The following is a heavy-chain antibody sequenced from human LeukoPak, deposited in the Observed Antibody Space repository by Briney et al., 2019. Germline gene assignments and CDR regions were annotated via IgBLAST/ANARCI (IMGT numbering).Heavy chain of an antibody. CDR1: GGSISGYY. CDR3: ARGRSGWYRHGHYFDY. J-gene: IGHJ4*02. CDR2: IYYSGST. D-gene: IGHD6-19*01. V-gene: IGHV4-59*12. Sequence: PSETLSLTCTVSGGSISGYYWSWIRQPPGKGLEWIGSIYYSGSTYYNPSLKSRVTISVDTSKNQFSLKLSSVTAADTAVYYCARGRSGWYRHGHYFDYWGQGTLVTVSS.